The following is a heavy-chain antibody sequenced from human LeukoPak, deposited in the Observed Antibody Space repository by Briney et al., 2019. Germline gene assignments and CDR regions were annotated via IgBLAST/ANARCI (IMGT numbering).Heavy chain of an antibody. V-gene: IGHV4-34*01. CDR3: ARFVIEYSYGIDY. Sequence: WETVSLMCAVCGGSFCGFYWSWIGQPPGKGLEWIGEINHSGSTNYNPSLKSRVTISVDTSKNQFSLKLSSVTAADTAVYYCARFVIEYSYGIDYWGQGTLVTVSS. D-gene: IGHD5-18*01. J-gene: IGHJ4*02. CDR1: GGSFCGFY. CDR2: INHSGST.